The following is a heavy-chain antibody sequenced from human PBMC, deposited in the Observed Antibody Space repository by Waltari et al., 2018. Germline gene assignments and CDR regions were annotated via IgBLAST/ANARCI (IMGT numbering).Heavy chain of an antibody. D-gene: IGHD3-10*02. CDR1: GYTLTELS. CDR2: FDPEDGET. Sequence: QVQLVQSGAEVKKPGASVKVSCKVSGYTLTELSMHRVRQAPGKGLEWMGGFDPEDGETIYAQKFQGRVTMTEDTSTDTAYMELSSLRSEDTAVYYCATSPSPYVRGALYYYYYGMDVWGQGTTVTVSS. J-gene: IGHJ6*01. CDR3: ATSPSPYVRGALYYYYYGMDV. V-gene: IGHV1-24*01.